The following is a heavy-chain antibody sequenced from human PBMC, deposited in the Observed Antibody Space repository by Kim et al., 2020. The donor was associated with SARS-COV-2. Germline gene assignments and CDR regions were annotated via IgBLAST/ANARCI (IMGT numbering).Heavy chain of an antibody. CDR1: GYTFTGYY. D-gene: IGHD6-13*01. J-gene: IGHJ6*03. Sequence: ASVKVSCKASGYTFTGYYMHWVRQAPGQGLEWLGWINPKSGGTNYAQKFQGWVIMTRDTSISTAYMELSRLRYDDTAVYYCARGAAAGTPYYYYYMDVWGEGTTVTVSS. V-gene: IGHV1-2*04. CDR3: ARGAAAGTPYYYYYMDV. CDR2: INPKSGGT.